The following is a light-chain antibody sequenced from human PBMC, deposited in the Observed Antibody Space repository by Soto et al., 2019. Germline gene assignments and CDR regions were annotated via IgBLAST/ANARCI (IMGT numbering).Light chain of an antibody. CDR2: GDS. CDR3: QSYDSSLSVLYV. V-gene: IGLV1-40*01. CDR1: RSNIGAGYD. Sequence: QSVLTQPPSVSGAPGQRVTISCTVSRSNIGAGYDVHWYQQLPGTAPKLLIHGDSNRPSGVPDRFPGSKSGTSASLAITGLQAEDEADYYCQSYDSSLSVLYVFGTGTKVTVL. J-gene: IGLJ1*01.